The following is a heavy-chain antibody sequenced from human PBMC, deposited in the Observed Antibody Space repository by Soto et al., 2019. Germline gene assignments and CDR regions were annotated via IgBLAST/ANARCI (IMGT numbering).Heavy chain of an antibody. J-gene: IGHJ4*02. V-gene: IGHV3-21*01. CDR1: GFTFTRYS. Sequence: PGWSLRLSCAASGFTFTRYSMNWVRQAPGKGLEWVSSISSTTNYIYYADSMKGRFTVSRDNAKNSVYLEMNSLSAEDTAVYYCARESEDLTSTFDYWGQGTLVTVSS. CDR3: ARESEDLTSTFDY. CDR2: ISSTTNYI.